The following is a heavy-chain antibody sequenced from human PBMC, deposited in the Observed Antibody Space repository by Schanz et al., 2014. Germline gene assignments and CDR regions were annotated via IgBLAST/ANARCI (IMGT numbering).Heavy chain of an antibody. CDR3: ARDQGTGDLPILRPAYGMDV. CDR1: GFTFSDSY. Sequence: EVQLVESGGGLVQPGGSLRLSCAASGFTFSDSYMSWIRQGPGKGLEWVANIKHDGSEKYYVDSVKGRFTISRDNAKNSMYLEMNSLRAEDTAVFYCARDQGTGDLPILRPAYGMDVWGQGTTVTVSS. CDR2: IKHDGSEK. D-gene: IGHD7-27*01. V-gene: IGHV3-7*01. J-gene: IGHJ6*02.